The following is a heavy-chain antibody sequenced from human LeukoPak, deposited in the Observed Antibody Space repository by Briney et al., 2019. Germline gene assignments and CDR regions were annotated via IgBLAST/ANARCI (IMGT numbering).Heavy chain of an antibody. D-gene: IGHD2-2*01. CDR2: IYYSGST. J-gene: IGHJ5*02. V-gene: IGHV4-39*01. CDR1: GGSISSSSYY. CDR3: ARLSYCSSTSCQTGRFDP. Sequence: SETLSLTCTVSGGSISSSSYYWGWIRQPPGKGLEWIGSIYYSGSTYYNPSLKSRVTISVDTSKNQFSLKLSSVTAADTAVYYCARLSYCSSTSCQTGRFDPWGQGTLVTVSS.